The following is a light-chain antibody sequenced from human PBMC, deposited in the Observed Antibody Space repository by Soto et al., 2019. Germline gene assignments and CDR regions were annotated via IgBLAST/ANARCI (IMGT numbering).Light chain of an antibody. Sequence: DIPMTQSPSTLSASVGARVTITCRASQTVSSWLAWYQQKPGKAPKILIYKASGLESGVPSRFSGSRSGTEFTLTISSLQPDDFATYYCQQYSTYPWTFGQGTKVEIK. V-gene: IGKV1-5*03. CDR1: QTVSSW. J-gene: IGKJ1*01. CDR2: KAS. CDR3: QQYSTYPWT.